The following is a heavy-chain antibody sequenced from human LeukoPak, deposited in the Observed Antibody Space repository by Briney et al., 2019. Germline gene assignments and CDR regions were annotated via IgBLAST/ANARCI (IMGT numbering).Heavy chain of an antibody. D-gene: IGHD3-9*01. CDR2: INHSGST. CDR3: ARGDRYFDWLNGFDY. V-gene: IGHV4-34*01. Sequence: PSETLSLTCAVYGGSFSGYYWSWIRQPPGKGLEWIGEINHSGSTNYNPPLKNRVTISIDTSERQFSMKLYSVTTADTAVYYCARGDRYFDWLNGFDYWGQGTLVTVSS. CDR1: GGSFSGYY. J-gene: IGHJ4*02.